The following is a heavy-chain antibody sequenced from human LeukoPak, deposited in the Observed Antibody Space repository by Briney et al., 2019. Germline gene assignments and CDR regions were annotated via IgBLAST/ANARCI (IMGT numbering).Heavy chain of an antibody. CDR3: AKDDGGSPPDAFDI. CDR1: GFTFSSYA. D-gene: IGHD3-10*01. CDR2: ISYSGGST. J-gene: IGHJ3*02. Sequence: PGGSLRLSCAASGFTFSSYAMSWVRQAPGKGLEWVSNISYSGGSTYHADSVKGRFAISRDSSKNTLYLQMNGLRGEDTAVYDCAKDDGGSPPDAFDIWGQGTLVTVSS. V-gene: IGHV3-23*01.